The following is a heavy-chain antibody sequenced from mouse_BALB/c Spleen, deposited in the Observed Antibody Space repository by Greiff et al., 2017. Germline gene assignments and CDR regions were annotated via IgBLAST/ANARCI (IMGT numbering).Heavy chain of an antibody. CDR3: VRHYDYGAMDY. D-gene: IGHD1-2*01. J-gene: IGHJ4*01. CDR2: IRSKSNNYAT. V-gene: IGHV10-1*02. Sequence: EVQLVESGGGLVQPKGSLKLSCAASGFTFNTYAMNWVRQAPGKGLEWVARIRSKSNNYATYYADSVKDRFTISRDDSQSMLYLQMNNLKTEDTAMYYCVRHYDYGAMDYWGQGTSVTVSS. CDR1: GFTFNTYA.